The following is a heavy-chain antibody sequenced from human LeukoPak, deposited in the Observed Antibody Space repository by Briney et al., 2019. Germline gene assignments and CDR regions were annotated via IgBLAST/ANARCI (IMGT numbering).Heavy chain of an antibody. CDR2: MNPNSGNT. D-gene: IGHD7-27*01. Sequence: GASVKVSCKASGYTFTSYDINWVRQATGQGLEWMGWMNPNSGNTGYAQKFQGRVTMTRNTSISTAYMERSSLRSEDTAVYYCATPSGPQYYYYYYMDVWGKGTTVTVSS. CDR3: ATPSGPQYYYYYYMDV. CDR1: GYTFTSYD. J-gene: IGHJ6*03. V-gene: IGHV1-8*01.